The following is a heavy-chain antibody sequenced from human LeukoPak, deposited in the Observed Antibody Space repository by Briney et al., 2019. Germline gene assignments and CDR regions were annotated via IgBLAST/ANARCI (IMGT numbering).Heavy chain of an antibody. D-gene: IGHD2-2*01. CDR1: GYSISSGYY. CDR2: IYHSGST. V-gene: IGHV4-38-2*02. Sequence: SKTLSLTCTVSGYSISSGYYWGWIRQPPGKGLEWIGSIYHSGSTYYNPSLKSRVTISVDTSKNQFSLKLSSVTAADTAVYYCARGRYCSSTSCYYYYYYMDVWGKGTTVTVSS. CDR3: ARGRYCSSTSCYYYYYYMDV. J-gene: IGHJ6*03.